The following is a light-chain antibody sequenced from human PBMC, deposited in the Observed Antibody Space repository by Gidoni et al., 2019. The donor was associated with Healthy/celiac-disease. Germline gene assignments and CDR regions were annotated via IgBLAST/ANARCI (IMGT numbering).Light chain of an antibody. CDR1: QSVSSY. V-gene: IGKV3-11*01. Sequence: TLSLSPGERATLSCRASQSVSSYLAWYQQKPGQAPRLLIYDASNRATGIPARFSGSGSGTDFTLTISSLEPEDFAVYYCQQRSNWPKFTFGPGTKVDIK. CDR3: QQRSNWPKFT. CDR2: DAS. J-gene: IGKJ3*01.